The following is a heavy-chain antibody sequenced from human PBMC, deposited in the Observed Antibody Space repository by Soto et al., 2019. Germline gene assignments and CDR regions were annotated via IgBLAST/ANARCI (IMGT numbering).Heavy chain of an antibody. J-gene: IGHJ4*02. Sequence: QVQLVESGGGVVQPGRSLRLSCAASGFTFSSYAMHWVRQAPGKGLEWVAAISYDGNNKYYADSVKGRFTISRDNSKNTMFLQMNSLRTEGAAVYYCASALKWGSSWFWDYVDCWGQGTLVTVSS. CDR3: ASALKWGSSWFWDYVDC. V-gene: IGHV3-30-3*01. CDR2: ISYDGNNK. CDR1: GFTFSSYA. D-gene: IGHD6-13*01.